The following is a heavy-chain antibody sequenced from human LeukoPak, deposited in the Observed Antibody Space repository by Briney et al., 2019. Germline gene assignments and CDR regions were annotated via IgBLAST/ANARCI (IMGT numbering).Heavy chain of an antibody. CDR1: GYTFTSYG. CDR2: ISAYNGNT. Sequence: ASVKVSCKASGYTFTSYGISWVRQAPGQGLEWMGWISAYNGNTNYAQKLQDRVTMTTDTSTSTAYMELRSLRSDDTAVYYCAGGCSGGSCYRNWFDPWGQGTLVTVSS. CDR3: AGGCSGGSCYRNWFDP. D-gene: IGHD2-15*01. V-gene: IGHV1-18*01. J-gene: IGHJ5*02.